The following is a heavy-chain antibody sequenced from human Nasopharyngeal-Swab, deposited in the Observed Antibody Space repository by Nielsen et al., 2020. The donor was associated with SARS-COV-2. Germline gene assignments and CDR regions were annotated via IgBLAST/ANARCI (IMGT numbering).Heavy chain of an antibody. Sequence: WVRQAPGQGLEWMGGIIPIFGTANYAQKFQGRVTITADKSTSTAYMELSSLRSEDTAVYYCAREGVVVVPAAAYYYGMDVWGQGTTVTVSS. D-gene: IGHD2-2*01. CDR3: AREGVVVVPAAAYYYGMDV. J-gene: IGHJ6*02. V-gene: IGHV1-69*06. CDR2: IIPIFGTA.